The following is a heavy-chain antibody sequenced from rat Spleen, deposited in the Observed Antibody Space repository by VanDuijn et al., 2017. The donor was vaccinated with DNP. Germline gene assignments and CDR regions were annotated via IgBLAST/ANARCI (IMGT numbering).Heavy chain of an antibody. CDR3: ARDRITSFDY. D-gene: IGHD1-10*01. V-gene: IGHV5-31*01. CDR2: ITSSGGST. Sequence: EVLLVETGGGLVQPGRSLKLSCVVSGFTFNNYWMTWIRQVPGKGLEWVASITSSGGSTYYPDSVKGRFTISRDNAKDTLYLQMNSLRSEDTATYYCARDRITSFDYWGQGVMVTVSS. J-gene: IGHJ2*01. CDR1: GFTFNNYW.